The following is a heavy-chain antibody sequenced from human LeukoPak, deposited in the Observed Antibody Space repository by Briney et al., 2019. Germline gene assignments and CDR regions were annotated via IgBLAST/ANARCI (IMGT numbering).Heavy chain of an antibody. CDR1: GFTFSSYG. Sequence: GGSLRLSCAASGFTFSSYGMHWVRQAPGKGLEWVAVIWYDGSNKYYADSVKGRFTISRDNSKNTLYLQMNSLRAEDTAVYYCAKDPSSSWYGEDYWGQGTLVTVSS. CDR2: IWYDGSNK. CDR3: AKDPSSSWYGEDY. J-gene: IGHJ4*02. V-gene: IGHV3-33*06. D-gene: IGHD6-13*01.